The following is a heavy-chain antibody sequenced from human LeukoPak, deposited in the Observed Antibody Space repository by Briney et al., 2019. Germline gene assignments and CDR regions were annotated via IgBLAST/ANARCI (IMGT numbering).Heavy chain of an antibody. Sequence: PSETLSLTCTVSGGSISSYYWSWIRQPPGKGLEWIGYIYYSGSTNYNPSLKSRVTISVDTSKNQFSLKLSSVTAADTAVYYCARGTTVTVFLGYYYYMDVWGKGTTVTVSS. J-gene: IGHJ6*03. V-gene: IGHV4-59*01. CDR1: GGSISSYY. CDR3: ARGTTVTVFLGYYYYMDV. CDR2: IYYSGST. D-gene: IGHD4-17*01.